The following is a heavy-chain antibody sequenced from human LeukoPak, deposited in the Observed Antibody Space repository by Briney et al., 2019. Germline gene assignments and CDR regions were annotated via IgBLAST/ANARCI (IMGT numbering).Heavy chain of an antibody. J-gene: IGHJ5*02. CDR1: GGSISSSSYY. D-gene: IGHD1-7*01. V-gene: IGHV4-39*07. Sequence: SETLSLTCTVSGGSISSSSYYWGWIRQPPGKGLEWIGRIYYSGSTYYNPSLKCRVTISVDTSKNQFSLKLSAVTAADTAVYYCARSGGYNWNYVYPNWFDPWGQGTLVTVSS. CDR3: ARSGGYNWNYVYPNWFDP. CDR2: IYYSGST.